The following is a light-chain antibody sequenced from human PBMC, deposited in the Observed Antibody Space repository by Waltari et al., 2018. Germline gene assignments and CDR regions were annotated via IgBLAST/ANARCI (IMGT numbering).Light chain of an antibody. CDR3: ALYMGSGIWV. CDR2: KAN. V-gene: IGLV8-61*01. J-gene: IGLJ3*02. Sequence: QTVVTQEPSLSVSPGGTVRLTCALSSGSVSTTSYATWYQQTPGQAPRTLVYKANARSSGVPDRFSGSILGNTAALTITGAQADDESDYYCALYMGSGIWVFGGGTKLTVL. CDR1: SGSVSTTSY.